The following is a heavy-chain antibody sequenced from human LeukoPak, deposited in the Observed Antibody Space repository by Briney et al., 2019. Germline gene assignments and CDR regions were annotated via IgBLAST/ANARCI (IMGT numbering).Heavy chain of an antibody. V-gene: IGHV4-34*01. J-gene: IGHJ4*02. CDR2: INHSGST. Sequence: SETLSLTCAVYGGSFSGYYWSWIRQPPGKGLEWIGEINHSGSTNYNPSLKSRVTISVDTSKNQFSLKLSSVTAADTAGYYCARIYGEFDYWGQGTLVTVSS. CDR3: ARIYGEFDY. CDR1: GGSFSGYY. D-gene: IGHD4-17*01.